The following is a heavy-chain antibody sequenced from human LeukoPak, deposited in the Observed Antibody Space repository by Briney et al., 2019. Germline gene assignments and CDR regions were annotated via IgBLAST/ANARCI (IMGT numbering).Heavy chain of an antibody. Sequence: GGSLRLSCAASGFTFSSYSMNWVRQAPGKGPEWVSSISSSSSYIYYADSVKGRFTISRDNAKNSLYLQMNSLRAEDTAVYYCATSPVGLRYFDWPMGCDYWGQGTLVTVSS. CDR3: ATSPVGLRYFDWPMGCDY. J-gene: IGHJ4*02. D-gene: IGHD3-9*01. V-gene: IGHV3-21*01. CDR1: GFTFSSYS. CDR2: ISSSSSYI.